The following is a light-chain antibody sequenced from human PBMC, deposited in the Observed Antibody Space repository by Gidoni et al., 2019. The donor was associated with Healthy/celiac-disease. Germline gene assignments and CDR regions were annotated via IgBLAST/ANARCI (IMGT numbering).Light chain of an antibody. CDR3: QQYSSSLT. J-gene: IGKJ4*01. CDR2: GAY. CDR1: QSVSSSY. Sequence: EIVLTQSPGTLSLSPGERATLSCRASQSVSSSYLAWYQQKPGQVPRRLIYGAYSRATGLPDRFGGSGCRAVFPLTISRLAHEVFTVYCCQQYSSSLTFGGGTKVEIK. V-gene: IGKV3-20*01.